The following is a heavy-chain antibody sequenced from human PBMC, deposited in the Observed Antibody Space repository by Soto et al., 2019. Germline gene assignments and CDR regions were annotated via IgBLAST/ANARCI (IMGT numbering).Heavy chain of an antibody. J-gene: IGHJ3*02. CDR2: ISYDGSNK. V-gene: IGHV3-30-3*01. D-gene: IGHD2-2*01. Sequence: QVQLVESGGGVVQPGRSLRLSCAASGFTFSSYAMHWVRQAPGKGLEWVAVISYDGSNKYYADSVKGRFTISRDNSKNTLYLQMNSLRVDDTAVYCCATDPPNFYQDALDIWREGTKVTFSS. CDR1: GFTFSSYA. CDR3: ATDPPNFYQDALDI.